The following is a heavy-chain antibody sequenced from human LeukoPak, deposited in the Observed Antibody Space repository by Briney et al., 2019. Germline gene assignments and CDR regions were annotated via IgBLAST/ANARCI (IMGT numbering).Heavy chain of an antibody. V-gene: IGHV1-46*01. CDR2: TNPSGGST. D-gene: IGHD3-22*01. Sequence: ASVKVSCKASGYTFTSYYMHWVRQAPGQGLEWMGITNPSGGSTSYAQKFQGRVTMTRDTSTSTVYMELSSLRSEDTAVYYCARGGYYYDSSGYYGSLDYWGQGTLVTVSS. CDR1: GYTFTSYY. CDR3: ARGGYYYDSSGYYGSLDY. J-gene: IGHJ4*02.